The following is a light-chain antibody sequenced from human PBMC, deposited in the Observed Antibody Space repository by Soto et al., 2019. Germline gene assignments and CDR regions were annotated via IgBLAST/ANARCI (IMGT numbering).Light chain of an antibody. Sequence: SYELTQPPSVSVFPGQTARITCSGDALPKQYAYWYQQKPGQAPVLVIYKDSERPSGIPERFSGSSSGTTVTLTISGVQAEDEADYYCQSADSSGVVFGGGTKLTVL. CDR3: QSADSSGVV. CDR2: KDS. V-gene: IGLV3-25*03. CDR1: ALPKQY. J-gene: IGLJ2*01.